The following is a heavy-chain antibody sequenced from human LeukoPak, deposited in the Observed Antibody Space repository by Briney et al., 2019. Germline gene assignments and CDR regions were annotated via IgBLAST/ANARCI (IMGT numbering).Heavy chain of an antibody. J-gene: IGHJ5*02. D-gene: IGHD3-3*01. V-gene: IGHV3-21*01. Sequence: GGSLRLSCAASGFTFSSYTTNWVRQAPGKGLEWVSSISSSSSYIYYADSVKGRFTISRDNAQNSLYLQMNSLRADDTAVYYCARDSLWSGYYPYNWFDPWGQGTLVTVSS. CDR3: ARDSLWSGYYPYNWFDP. CDR1: GFTFSSYT. CDR2: ISSSSSYI.